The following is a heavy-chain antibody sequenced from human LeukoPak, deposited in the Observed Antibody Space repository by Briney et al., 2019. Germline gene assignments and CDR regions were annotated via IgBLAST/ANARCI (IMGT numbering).Heavy chain of an antibody. Sequence: GGSLRLSCAASGFTFSDYYMSWIRQAPGKGLEWVSYISSSGSTIYYADSVKGRFTISRDNAKNSLYLQMNSLRAEDTAVYYCARAYSSSWYYFDYWGQGTLVTVSS. CDR1: GFTFSDYY. J-gene: IGHJ4*02. V-gene: IGHV3-11*01. CDR2: ISSSGSTI. CDR3: ARAYSSSWYYFDY. D-gene: IGHD6-13*01.